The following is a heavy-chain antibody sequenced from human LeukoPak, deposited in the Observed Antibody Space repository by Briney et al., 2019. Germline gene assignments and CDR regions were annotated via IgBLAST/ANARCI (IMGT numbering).Heavy chain of an antibody. J-gene: IGHJ4*02. D-gene: IGHD6-19*01. Sequence: PGGSLRLSCAASGFTVSSNYMSWVRQAPGKGLESVSVIYSGGSTFYADSVKGRFTISRDLSKNTLYLQMNSLRAEDTAVYFCAKPKTGARVVAVAFDCWGQGTPVTVSS. CDR3: AKPKTGARVVAVAFDC. CDR2: IYSGGST. CDR1: GFTVSSNY. V-gene: IGHV3-53*01.